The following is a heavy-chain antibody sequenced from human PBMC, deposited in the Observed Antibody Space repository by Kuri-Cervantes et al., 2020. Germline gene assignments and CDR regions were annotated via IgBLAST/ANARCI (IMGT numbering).Heavy chain of an antibody. V-gene: IGHV3-11*01. J-gene: IGHJ4*02. D-gene: IGHD6-19*01. CDR1: GFTFSDYY. Sequence: GGSLRLSCAASGFTFSDYYMSWIRQAPGKGLEWVSYISSSGSAIYYADSVKGRFTISRDNSKNTLYLQMNSLRAEDTAVYYCAKDQIAVAGTVDYWGQGTLVTVSS. CDR3: AKDQIAVAGTVDY. CDR2: ISSSGSAI.